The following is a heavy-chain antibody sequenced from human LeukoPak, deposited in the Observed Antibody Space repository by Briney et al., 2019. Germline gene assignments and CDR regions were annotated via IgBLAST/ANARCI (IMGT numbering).Heavy chain of an antibody. D-gene: IGHD6-13*01. CDR1: GFTFSSYG. J-gene: IGHJ4*02. CDR2: INSDGSST. V-gene: IGHV3-74*01. Sequence: GGSLRLSCAASGFTFSSYGMHWVRQAPGKGLVWVSRINSDGSSTSYADSVKGRFTISRDNAKNTLYLQMNSLRAEDTAVYYCARTIAGRNFDYWGQGTLVTVSS. CDR3: ARTIAGRNFDY.